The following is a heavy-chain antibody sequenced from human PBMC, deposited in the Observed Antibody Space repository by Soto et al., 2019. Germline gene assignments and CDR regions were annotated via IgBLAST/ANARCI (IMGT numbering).Heavy chain of an antibody. CDR1: GYRFTSNG. CDR2: ISPYNGNT. Sequence: QVQLVQSGAEVKKPGASVKVSCKASGYRFTSNGISWVRQAPGQGLEWMGWISPYNGNTNYAQKFQGRVIMTTDTSTGTDYMELRGLRSDDTAVYYCARDLVGASLDYWGQGALVTVSS. D-gene: IGHD1-26*01. J-gene: IGHJ4*02. V-gene: IGHV1-18*01. CDR3: ARDLVGASLDY.